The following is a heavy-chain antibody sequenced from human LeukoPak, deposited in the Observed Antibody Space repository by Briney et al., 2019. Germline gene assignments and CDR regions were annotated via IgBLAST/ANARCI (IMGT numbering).Heavy chain of an antibody. J-gene: IGHJ5*02. V-gene: IGHV1-2*06. CDR2: INPNSGGT. D-gene: IGHD6-19*01. Sequence: ASVKVSCKASGYTFTGYYMHWVRQAPGQGLDWMGRINPNSGGTNYAQKFQGRVTMTRDTSISTAYMELSRLRSDDTAVYYCARAPGERSGLDYWFDPWRQGTLVTVSS. CDR3: ARAPGERSGLDYWFDP. CDR1: GYTFTGYY.